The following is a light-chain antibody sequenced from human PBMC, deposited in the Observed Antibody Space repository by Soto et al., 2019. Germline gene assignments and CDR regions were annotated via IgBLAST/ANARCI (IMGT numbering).Light chain of an antibody. CDR1: TSDVGGYKY. V-gene: IGLV2-14*01. Sequence: SVLTQPAPVSGSPGQSITISCTGSTSDVGGYKYVSWYQQHPAKAPKLMIYEVSNRPSGVSNRFSGSKSGNTASLTLSRLQDEDEAYYYCKSNTGSTTRLFGGETKVT. CDR2: EVS. J-gene: IGLJ2*01. CDR3: KSNTGSTTRL.